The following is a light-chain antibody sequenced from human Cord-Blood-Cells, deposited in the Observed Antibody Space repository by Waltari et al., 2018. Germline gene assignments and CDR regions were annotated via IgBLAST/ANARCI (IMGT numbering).Light chain of an antibody. CDR2: DVS. CDR1: SRDVGGFNY. Sequence: QSALTQPRSVSGSPGTSLPISCPGTSRDVGGFNYVSWYQQHPGKAPKLMIYDVSKRPSGVPDRFSGSKSGNTASLTISGLQAEDEADYYCCSYAGSYVFGTGTKVTVL. J-gene: IGLJ1*01. V-gene: IGLV2-11*01. CDR3: CSYAGSYV.